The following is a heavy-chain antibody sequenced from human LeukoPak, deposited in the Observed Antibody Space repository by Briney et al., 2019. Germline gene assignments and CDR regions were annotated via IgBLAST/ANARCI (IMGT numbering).Heavy chain of an antibody. Sequence: SGTLSLTCAVSGGSISSSNWWSWVRQPPGKGLEWLGEIYHSGRTIYNPSLKSRVTISVDKSKNQFSLKLSSVTAADTAVYYCARDEAYDSSGYSPYYFDYWGQGPLVTVSS. CDR3: ARDEAYDSSGYSPYYFDY. J-gene: IGHJ4*02. V-gene: IGHV4-4*02. CDR1: GGSISSSNW. CDR2: IYHSGRT. D-gene: IGHD3-22*01.